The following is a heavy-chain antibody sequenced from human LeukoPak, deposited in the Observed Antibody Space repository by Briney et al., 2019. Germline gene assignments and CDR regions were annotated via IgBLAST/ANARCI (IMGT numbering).Heavy chain of an antibody. V-gene: IGHV3-30*04. D-gene: IGHD2-15*01. CDR2: ISYDGSNK. CDR1: GFTFSSYA. Sequence: GGSLRLSCAASGFTFSSYAMHWVRQAPGKGLEWVAVISYDGSNKYYADSVKGRFTISRVNSKNTLYLQMNSLRAEDTAVYYCARGSWMRWGQGTLVTVSS. CDR3: ARGSWMR. J-gene: IGHJ4*02.